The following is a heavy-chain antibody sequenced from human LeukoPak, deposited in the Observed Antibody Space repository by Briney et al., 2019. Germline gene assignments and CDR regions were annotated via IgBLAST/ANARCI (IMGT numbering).Heavy chain of an antibody. J-gene: IGHJ5*02. CDR3: ARSGGWYSYWFDP. V-gene: IGHV1-46*01. CDR2: INPSGGST. D-gene: IGHD6-19*01. CDR1: GYTFTGYY. Sequence: ASVKVSCKASGYTFTGYYMHWVRQAPGQGLEWMGRINPSGGSTSYAQKFQGRVTMTRDTSTSTVYMELSSLRSEDTAVYYCARSGGWYSYWFDPWGQGTLVTVSS.